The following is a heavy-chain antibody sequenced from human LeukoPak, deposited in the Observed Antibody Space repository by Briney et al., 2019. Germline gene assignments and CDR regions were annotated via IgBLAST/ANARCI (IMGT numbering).Heavy chain of an antibody. V-gene: IGHV3-74*01. CDR2: INEDATTI. J-gene: IGHJ4*02. CDR1: GFAFSAYW. CDR3: VRDLILVWTPGDDFDF. D-gene: IGHD3-16*01. Sequence: GGSLRLSCAASGFAFSAYWMHWVRQVPGKGLEWVSRINEDATTITYADSVKGRFIISRDNSKKSLYLQMNNLRAEDTAVYYCVRDLILVWTPGDDFDFWGQGTLVIVSS.